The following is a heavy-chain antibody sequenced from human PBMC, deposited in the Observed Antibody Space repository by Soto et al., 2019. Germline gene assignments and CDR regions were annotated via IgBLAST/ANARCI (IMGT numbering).Heavy chain of an antibody. CDR3: AHCFVDCYPAEYYFDY. Sequence: GGSLRLSCAASGFTFSSYGMHWVRQAPGKGLEWVAVISYDGSNKYYADSVKGRFTISRDNSKNTLYLQMNSLRAEDTAVYYCAHCFVDCYPAEYYFDYWGTGTLVTLSS. CDR2: ISYDGSNK. V-gene: IGHV3-30*03. J-gene: IGHJ4*02. D-gene: IGHD2-21*02. CDR1: GFTFSSYG.